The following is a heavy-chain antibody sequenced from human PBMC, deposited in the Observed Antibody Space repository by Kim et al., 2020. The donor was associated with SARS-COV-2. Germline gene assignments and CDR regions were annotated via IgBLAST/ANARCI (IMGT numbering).Heavy chain of an antibody. V-gene: IGHV4-4*07. D-gene: IGHD6-6*01. CDR3: ARDRLEYSSSSGFDY. CDR2: IYTSGST. CDR1: GGSISSYY. Sequence: SETLSLTCTVSGGSISSYYWSWIRQPAGKGLEWIGRIYTSGSTNYNPSLKSRVTMSVDTSKNQFSLKLSSVTAADTAVYYCARDRLEYSSSSGFDYWGQGTLVTVSS. J-gene: IGHJ4*02.